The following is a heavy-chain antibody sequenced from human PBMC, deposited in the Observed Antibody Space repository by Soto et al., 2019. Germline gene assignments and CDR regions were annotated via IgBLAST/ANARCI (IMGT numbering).Heavy chain of an antibody. D-gene: IGHD3-9*01. V-gene: IGHV4-31*03. CDR1: GGSISSGGYY. CDR2: IYYSGST. Sequence: SETLSLTCTVSGGSISSGGYYWSWIRQHPGKGLEWIGYIYYSGSTYYNPSLKSRVTIAVDTSKNQFSLKLSSVTAAETAVYYCARDGRRYFDWYLTGDAFDIWGQGTMVTVSS. CDR3: ARDGRRYFDWYLTGDAFDI. J-gene: IGHJ3*02.